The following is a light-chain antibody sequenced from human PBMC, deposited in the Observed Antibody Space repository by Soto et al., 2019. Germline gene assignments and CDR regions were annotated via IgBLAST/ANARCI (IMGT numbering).Light chain of an antibody. V-gene: IGLV2-14*01. CDR1: SSDIGTYKY. J-gene: IGLJ2*01. CDR3: AAWHNSLSGVI. Sequence: QSVLTQPASVSGSPGQSITISCTGTSSDIGTYKYVSWFQHHPGKAPKLIIFEVSNRPSGISDRFSGSKSGTSASLAISGLRSEDEAAYYCAAWHNSLSGVIFGGGTKVTVL. CDR2: EVS.